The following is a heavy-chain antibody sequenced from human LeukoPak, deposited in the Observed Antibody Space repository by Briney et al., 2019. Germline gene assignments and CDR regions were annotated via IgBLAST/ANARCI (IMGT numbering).Heavy chain of an antibody. J-gene: IGHJ4*02. V-gene: IGHV3-21*01. CDR1: GFTFSSYS. CDR2: ISTRSNYI. Sequence: GGSLRLSCAASGFTFSSYSMNWVRQAPGKGPEWVSSISTRSNYIYYADSVKGRFTISRDNAKNSLYLQMNSLTSEDTAVYYCARRAPNDFGDWGDYWGQGTLVTVSS. D-gene: IGHD4-17*01. CDR3: ARRAPNDFGDWGDY.